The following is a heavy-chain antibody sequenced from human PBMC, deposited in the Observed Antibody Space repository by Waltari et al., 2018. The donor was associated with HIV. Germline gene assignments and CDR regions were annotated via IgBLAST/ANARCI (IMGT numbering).Heavy chain of an antibody. CDR1: GYSISSGYY. D-gene: IGHD1-7*01. J-gene: IGHJ4*02. Sequence: QVQLQESGPGLVKPSETLSLTCTVSGYSISSGYYWGWIRQPPGQGLEWIGSIYHSGSTYTNPALKSRVTISVDTSKNQFSLKRSYVTAADTAVYYCARSLQINGNYETFRDVGRIDYWGQGTLVTVSS. CDR2: IYHSGST. CDR3: ARSLQINGNYETFRDVGRIDY. V-gene: IGHV4-38-2*02.